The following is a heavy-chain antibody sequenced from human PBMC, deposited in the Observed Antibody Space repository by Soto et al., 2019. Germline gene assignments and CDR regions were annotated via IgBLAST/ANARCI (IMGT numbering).Heavy chain of an antibody. D-gene: IGHD3-22*01. J-gene: IGHJ3*02. Sequence: PGGSLRLSCAASGFTFSSYAMSWVRQAPGKXLEWVSAISGSGGSTYYADSVKGRFTISRDNSKNTLYLQMNSLRAEDTAVYYCAKDTGVDYYDRHDAFDIWGQGTMVTVSS. CDR2: ISGSGGST. V-gene: IGHV3-23*01. CDR3: AKDTGVDYYDRHDAFDI. CDR1: GFTFSSYA.